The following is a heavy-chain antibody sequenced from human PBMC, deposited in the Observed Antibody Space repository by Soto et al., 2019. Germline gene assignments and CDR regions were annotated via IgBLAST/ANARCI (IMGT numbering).Heavy chain of an antibody. Sequence: QVQLVESGGGGVQPGRSLRLSCAASGFTFSNYGLHWVCQAPGKGLEWVAVIWYDGSNKYHADSVKGRFNISRYNSKNTLYLQTNSLRAEETALYYCSRERSVRVTSGGPLDYGGQGPLVTVSS. D-gene: IGHD3-10*01. CDR1: GFTFSNYG. V-gene: IGHV3-33*01. J-gene: IGHJ4*02. CDR3: SRERSVRVTSGGPLDY. CDR2: IWYDGSNK.